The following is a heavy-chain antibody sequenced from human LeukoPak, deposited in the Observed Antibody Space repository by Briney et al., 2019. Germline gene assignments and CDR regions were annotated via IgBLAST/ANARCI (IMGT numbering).Heavy chain of an antibody. J-gene: IGHJ6*02. CDR1: GFTVSSNY. CDR2: IYSGGST. V-gene: IGHV3-66*01. CDR3: ARVEYYYGMDV. Sequence: GGSLRLSCAASGFTVSSNYMSWVRQAPGKGLEWVSVIYSGGSTYYADSVKGRFTISRDNSKNTLYLQMNSLRAEDTAVYYCARVEYYYGMDVWGQGTTVTVSS.